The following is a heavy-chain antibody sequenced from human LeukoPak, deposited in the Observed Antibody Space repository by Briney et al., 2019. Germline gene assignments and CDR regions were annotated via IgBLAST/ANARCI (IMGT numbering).Heavy chain of an antibody. Sequence: GGSLRLSCAASGFTFSSYEMNWVRQAPGKGLEWVSYISSSGSTIYYADSVKGRITISRDNAKNSLYLQMNSLRAEDTAVYYCASTTPRTQFAFDIWGQGTMVTVSS. J-gene: IGHJ3*02. CDR1: GFTFSSYE. V-gene: IGHV3-48*03. D-gene: IGHD1-26*01. CDR3: ASTTPRTQFAFDI. CDR2: ISSSGSTI.